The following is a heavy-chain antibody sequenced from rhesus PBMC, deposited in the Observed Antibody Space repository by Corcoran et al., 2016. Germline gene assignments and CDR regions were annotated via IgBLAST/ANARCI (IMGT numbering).Heavy chain of an antibody. Sequence: QVQLQESGPGLVKPSETLSRTCAVSGGPISWSYYHWSWFRQAPGNGLGWIGYISYSGSTSSIPSLKSRVTISRDTSKNQFSLKLSSVTAADTAVYYCAREGRLNYFDYWGQGVLVTVSS. V-gene: IGHV4-122*02. J-gene: IGHJ4*01. CDR3: AREGRLNYFDY. CDR1: GGPISWSYYH. D-gene: IGHD3-9*01. CDR2: ISYSGST.